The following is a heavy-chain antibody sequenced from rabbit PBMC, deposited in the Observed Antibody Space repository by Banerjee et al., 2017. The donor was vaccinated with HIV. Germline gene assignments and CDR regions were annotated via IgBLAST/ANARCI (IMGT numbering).Heavy chain of an antibody. V-gene: IGHV1S45*01. J-gene: IGHJ4*01. Sequence: QEQLVESGGGLVKPEGSLTLTCTASGFSFSNKYVMCWVRQAPGKGLEWIACIYAGSSGSTYFASWAKGRFTISKTSSTTVTLQMTSLTAADTATYFCARDLAGVIGWNFNLWGQGTLVT. CDR3: ARDLAGVIGWNFNL. CDR1: GFSFSNKYV. CDR2: IYAGSSGST. D-gene: IGHD4-1*01.